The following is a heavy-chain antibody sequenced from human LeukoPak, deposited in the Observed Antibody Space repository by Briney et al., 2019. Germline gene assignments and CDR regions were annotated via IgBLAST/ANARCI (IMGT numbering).Heavy chain of an antibody. D-gene: IGHD3-22*01. Sequence: GGSLRLSCAASGFTFSSYWMNWVRQAPGKGLEWVANIKQDGSGKYYVDSVKGRFTISRDNAKNSLYLQMNSLRAEDTAVYYCARGGPYDSSDYCNYWGQGALVTVSS. J-gene: IGHJ4*02. CDR3: ARGGPYDSSDYCNY. V-gene: IGHV3-7*01. CDR2: IKQDGSGK. CDR1: GFTFSSYW.